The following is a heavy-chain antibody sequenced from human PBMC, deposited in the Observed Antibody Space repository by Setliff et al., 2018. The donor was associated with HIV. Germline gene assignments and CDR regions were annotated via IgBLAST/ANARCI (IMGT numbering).Heavy chain of an antibody. D-gene: IGHD3-3*01. V-gene: IGHV4-4*07. CDR3: ARGSGYYYSNFYMDV. CDR2: IYTSGNT. CDR1: GGSISSYY. J-gene: IGHJ6*03. Sequence: SETLSLTCTVSGGSISSYYWSWIRQPAGKGLEWIGRIYTSGNTNYNPSLKSRVTMSVDTSKNQFSLNLSSVTAADTAVYYCARGSGYYYSNFYMDVWGIGTTVTVSS.